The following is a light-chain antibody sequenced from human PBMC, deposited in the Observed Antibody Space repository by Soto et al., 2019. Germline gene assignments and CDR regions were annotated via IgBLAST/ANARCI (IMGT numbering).Light chain of an antibody. CDR2: NAS. CDR1: QSISSW. J-gene: IGKJ1*01. Sequence: DIQMTQSPSTLSASVGDRVTITCRASQSISSWLAWYQQKPGKAPKLLIYNASSLESGVPTRFSGSGSGTEFPLIISRLHPDDFATYYCQQYNSFPLTFGRGTKVEIK. V-gene: IGKV1-5*03. CDR3: QQYNSFPLT.